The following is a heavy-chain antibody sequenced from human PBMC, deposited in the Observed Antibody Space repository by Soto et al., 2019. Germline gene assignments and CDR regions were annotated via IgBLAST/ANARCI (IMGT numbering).Heavy chain of an antibody. CDR2: ISYDGSNK. V-gene: IGHV3-30-3*01. CDR3: ARHNYYDFLTGYVDY. D-gene: IGHD3-9*01. CDR1: GFTFSNHA. J-gene: IGHJ4*02. Sequence: SLRLSCAASGFTFSNHAIHWVRQAPGKGLEWVAVISYDGSNKYYADSVKGRFTISRDNSKNTLYLHMNSLRAEDTAVYYCARHNYYDFLTGYVDYWREGTLVTVSS.